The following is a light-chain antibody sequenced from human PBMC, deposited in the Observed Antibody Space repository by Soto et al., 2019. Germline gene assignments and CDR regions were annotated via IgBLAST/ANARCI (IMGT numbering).Light chain of an antibody. Sequence: EIEMTQSPATLSVSPGEEATLSCRASQSFSSSYLAWYQQKPGQAPRLLIYATSSRATGIPDRFSGSGSQTDFTLTISRLEPEDFAVYYCQQYGTSPRTFGQGTKVDIK. CDR1: QSFSSSY. CDR3: QQYGTSPRT. V-gene: IGKV3-20*01. CDR2: ATS. J-gene: IGKJ1*01.